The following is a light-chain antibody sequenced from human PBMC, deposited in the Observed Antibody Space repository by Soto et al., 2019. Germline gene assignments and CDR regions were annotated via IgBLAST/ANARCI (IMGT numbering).Light chain of an antibody. J-gene: IGKJ4*01. CDR2: DAS. V-gene: IGKV1-33*01. CDR1: QDISNY. CDR3: QQYDNLPLT. Sequence: DIQMTQSPSSLSAPVRDRVTITCQTSQDISNYLTWYQQKPGKAPKLLIYDASNLETGVPSRFSGSGSGTDFTFTISSLQPEDIATYYCQQYDNLPLTFGGGTKVEIK.